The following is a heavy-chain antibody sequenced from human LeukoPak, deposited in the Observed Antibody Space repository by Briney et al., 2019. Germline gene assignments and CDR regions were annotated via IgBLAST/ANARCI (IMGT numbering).Heavy chain of an antibody. CDR3: AKAAPTRGAAGIGYYYYMDV. Sequence: GGSLRLSCAASGFTFDDFGMSWVRQAPGKGLEWVSGINWNGGSTGYADSVKGRFTISRDNSKNTLYLQMNSLRAEDTAVYYCAKAAPTRGAAGIGYYYYMDVWGKGTTVTVSS. D-gene: IGHD6-13*01. CDR1: GFTFDDFG. J-gene: IGHJ6*03. CDR2: INWNGGST. V-gene: IGHV3-20*04.